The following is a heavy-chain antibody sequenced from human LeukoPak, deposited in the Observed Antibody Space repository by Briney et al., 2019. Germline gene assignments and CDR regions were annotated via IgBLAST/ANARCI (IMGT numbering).Heavy chain of an antibody. CDR3: ARQTGYFDY. CDR2: TYYRSKWYN. V-gene: IGHV6-1*01. Sequence: SQTLSLTCAISGDSVSSNNADWTWIRQSPSRGLEWLGRTYYRSKWYNDYAVSVKSRITISPDTSKNQFSLQLNSVTPEDTAIYYCARQTGYFDYWGQGTLVTVSS. CDR1: GDSVSSNNAD. J-gene: IGHJ4*02.